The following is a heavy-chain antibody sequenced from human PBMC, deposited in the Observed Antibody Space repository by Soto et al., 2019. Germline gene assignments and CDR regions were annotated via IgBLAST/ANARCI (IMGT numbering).Heavy chain of an antibody. J-gene: IGHJ3*02. CDR3: ARGLGSSGWYSPWDAFDI. D-gene: IGHD6-19*01. Sequence: TSETLSLTCTVSGGSISNSRYYWAWIRQPPGKGLEWIGSIYHTGNTYYNPSLRSRVTISVDTSKNQFSLKLTSVTAADTAVYYCARGLGSSGWYSPWDAFDIWGQGTMVTVSS. CDR2: IYHTGNT. V-gene: IGHV4-39*01. CDR1: GGSISNSRYY.